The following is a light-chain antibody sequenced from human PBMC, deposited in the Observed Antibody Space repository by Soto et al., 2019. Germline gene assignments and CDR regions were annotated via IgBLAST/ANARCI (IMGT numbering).Light chain of an antibody. CDR2: GTS. Sequence: EIVLTQSPGTLSLSPGESATLSCRASQSVSSNSLAWYRRNPGQPPSLLIYGTSTRATDIPRRFSGSGSGTDFHLTITRLEPEDFAVYFCQQYGDSPPPFGQGTKVEVK. CDR1: QSVSSNS. V-gene: IGKV3-20*01. CDR3: QQYGDSPPP. J-gene: IGKJ1*01.